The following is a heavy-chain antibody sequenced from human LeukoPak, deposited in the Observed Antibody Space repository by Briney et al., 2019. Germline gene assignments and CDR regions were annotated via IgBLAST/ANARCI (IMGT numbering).Heavy chain of an antibody. CDR3: ARDHNGVYDY. V-gene: IGHV1-2*04. D-gene: IGHD2-8*01. J-gene: IGHJ4*02. CDR1: GYTFTGYY. CDR2: INPNSGGT. Sequence: ASVKVSCKASGYTFTGYYMHWVRQAPGQGLEWMGWINPNSGGTNYAQKFQGWVTMTRGTSISTAYMELSRLRSDDTAVYYCARDHNGVYDYWGQGTLVTVSS.